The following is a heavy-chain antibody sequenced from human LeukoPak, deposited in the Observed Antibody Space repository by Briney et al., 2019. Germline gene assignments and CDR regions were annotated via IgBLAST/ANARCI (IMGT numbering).Heavy chain of an antibody. Sequence: GGSLRLSCAASGFTFRSYNMKWVRQAPGKGLEWVSSISSGSGHIYYADSVKGRFTISRDNAKNSLYLQMNSLTAEDTAVYFCARVPSTAVAGTCDYWGQGTLVTVSS. CDR1: GFTFRSYN. J-gene: IGHJ4*02. D-gene: IGHD6-19*01. V-gene: IGHV3-21*01. CDR2: ISSGSGHI. CDR3: ARVPSTAVAGTCDY.